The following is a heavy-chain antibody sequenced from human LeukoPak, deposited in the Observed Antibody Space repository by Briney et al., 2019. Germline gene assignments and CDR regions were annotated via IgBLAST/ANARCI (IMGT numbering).Heavy chain of an antibody. CDR1: GFTFSSYG. D-gene: IGHD1-7*01. Sequence: PGGSLRLSCAASGFTFSSYGMHWVRQAPGKGLEWVAVIWYDGSNKYYADSVKGRFTISRDNSKNTLYLQMNSLGAEDTAVYYCATEGELAHFDYWGQGTLVTVSS. J-gene: IGHJ4*02. V-gene: IGHV3-33*01. CDR3: ATEGELAHFDY. CDR2: IWYDGSNK.